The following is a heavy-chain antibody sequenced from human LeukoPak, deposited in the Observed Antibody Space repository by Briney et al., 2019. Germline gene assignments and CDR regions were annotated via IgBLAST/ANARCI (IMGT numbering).Heavy chain of an antibody. CDR2: ISYDGSNK. CDR1: GFTFSSYA. D-gene: IGHD1/OR15-1a*01. Sequence: GGSLRLSCAASGFTFSSYAMHWVRQAPGKGLEWVAVISYDGSNKYYADSVKGRFTISRDNSKNTLYLQMNSLRAEDTAVYYCAKGSGWEQSYYYYYMDVWGKGTTVTISS. V-gene: IGHV3-30*04. CDR3: AKGSGWEQSYYYYYMDV. J-gene: IGHJ6*03.